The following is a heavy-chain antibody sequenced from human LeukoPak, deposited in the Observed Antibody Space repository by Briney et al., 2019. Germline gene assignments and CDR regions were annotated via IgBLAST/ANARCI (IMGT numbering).Heavy chain of an antibody. J-gene: IGHJ4*02. CDR2: INPSGGGT. CDR3: ARSPMGFGPDRTTTVEDDY. Sequence: ASVKVSCKASGYTFINYYMHWVRQAPGQGLEWMGIINPSGGGTSYAQKFQGRVTMTRDTSTSTVYMEVTSLRAEDTAVYYCARSPMGFGPDRTTTVEDDYWGQGTLVTVSS. CDR1: GYTFINYY. V-gene: IGHV1-46*01. D-gene: IGHD1-1*01.